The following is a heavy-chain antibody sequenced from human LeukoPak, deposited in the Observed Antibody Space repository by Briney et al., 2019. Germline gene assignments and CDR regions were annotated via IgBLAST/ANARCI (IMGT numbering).Heavy chain of an antibody. J-gene: IGHJ4*02. CDR2: INPNSGGT. CDR3: ARDGDSGYDYSKFYYFDY. D-gene: IGHD5-12*01. Sequence: ASVKVSCKASGYTFTGYYMHWVRQAPGQGLEWMGWINPNSGGTTYAQKFQGRVTMTRDTSISTAYMELSRLRSDDTAVYYCARDGDSGYDYSKFYYFDYRGQGTLVTVSS. CDR1: GYTFTGYY. V-gene: IGHV1-2*02.